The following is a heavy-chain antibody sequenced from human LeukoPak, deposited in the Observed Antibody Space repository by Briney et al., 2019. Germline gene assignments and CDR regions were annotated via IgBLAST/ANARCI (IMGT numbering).Heavy chain of an antibody. CDR1: GGSISSYY. CDR3: AGSGNYYYYYMDV. CDR2: IYYSGST. J-gene: IGHJ6*03. V-gene: IGHV4-59*01. Sequence: SETLSLTCTVSGGSISSYYWSWIRQPPGKGLEWIGYIYYSGSTNYNPSLKSRVTISVDTSKNQFSLKLSSVTAADTAVYYCAGSGNYYYYYMDVWGKGTTVTVFS.